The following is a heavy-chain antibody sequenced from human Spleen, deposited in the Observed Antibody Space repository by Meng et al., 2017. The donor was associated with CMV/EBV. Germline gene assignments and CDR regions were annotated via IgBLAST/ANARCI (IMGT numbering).Heavy chain of an antibody. CDR3: ARDLHYYDSSGYYPV. Sequence: ASVKVSCKASGYTFTGYYMNWVRQAPGQGLEWMGWVNANSGAKDYAQKFQGRVTMTRDTSISTAYMELSRLRSDDTAVYYCARDLHYYDSSGYYPVWGQGTLVTVSS. D-gene: IGHD3-22*01. CDR2: VNANSGAK. V-gene: IGHV1-2*02. J-gene: IGHJ4*02. CDR1: GYTFTGYY.